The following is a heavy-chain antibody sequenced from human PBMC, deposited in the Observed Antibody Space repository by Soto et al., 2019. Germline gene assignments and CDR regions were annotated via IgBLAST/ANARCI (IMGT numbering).Heavy chain of an antibody. Sequence: XGSLILSCAASGFSFSSYTMNWVRQAPGKGLEWVSSINNNSGRKYYADSVKGRFTISRDNSKNTLFLQMNSLKAEDTAVYFCAKDGDYEYFDYWGQGTQVTVSS. D-gene: IGHD3-22*01. CDR1: GFSFSSYT. J-gene: IGHJ4*02. V-gene: IGHV3-23*01. CDR3: AKDGDYEYFDY. CDR2: INNNSGRK.